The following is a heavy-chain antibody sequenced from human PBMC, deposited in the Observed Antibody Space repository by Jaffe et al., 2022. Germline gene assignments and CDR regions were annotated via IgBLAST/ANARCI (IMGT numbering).Heavy chain of an antibody. CDR2: IYHSGST. D-gene: IGHD2-15*01. CDR3: ASLNYCSGGSCYSPYYFDY. CDR1: GYSISSGYY. J-gene: IGHJ4*02. Sequence: QVQLQESGPGLVKPSETLSLTCAVSGYSISSGYYWGWIRQPPGKGLEWIGSIYHSGSTYYNPSLKSRVTISVDTSKNQFSLKLSSVTAADTAVYYCASLNYCSGGSCYSPYYFDYWGQGTLVTVSS. V-gene: IGHV4-38-2*01.